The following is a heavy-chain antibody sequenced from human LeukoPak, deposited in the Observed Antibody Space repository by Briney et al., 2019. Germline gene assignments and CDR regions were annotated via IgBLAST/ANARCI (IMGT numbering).Heavy chain of an antibody. D-gene: IGHD5-18*01. J-gene: IGHJ5*02. V-gene: IGHV4-39*07. CDR1: GGSISSSSHY. CDR2: MYYRGST. CDR3: ARDLRPGYSYGFGWFDP. Sequence: SETLSLTCTVSGGSISSSSHYWGWIRQPPGKGLEWIGSMYYRGSTYHNPSLKSRVTISVDTSKNQFSLKLTSVTAADTAVYYCARDLRPGYSYGFGWFDPWGQGTLVTVTS.